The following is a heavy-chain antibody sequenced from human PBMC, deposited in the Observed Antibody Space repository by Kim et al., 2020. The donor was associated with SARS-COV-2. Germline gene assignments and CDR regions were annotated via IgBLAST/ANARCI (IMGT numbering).Heavy chain of an antibody. CDR1: GFTFSSYS. CDR2: ISSSSSYI. Sequence: GGSLRLSCAASGFTFSSYSMNWVRQAPGKGLEWVSSISSSSSYINYADSVKGRFTISRDNAKNSLYLQMNSLRAEDTAVYYCARARNYYDSSGSYGWFDPWGQGTLVTVSS. J-gene: IGHJ5*02. D-gene: IGHD3-22*01. CDR3: ARARNYYDSSGSYGWFDP. V-gene: IGHV3-21*01.